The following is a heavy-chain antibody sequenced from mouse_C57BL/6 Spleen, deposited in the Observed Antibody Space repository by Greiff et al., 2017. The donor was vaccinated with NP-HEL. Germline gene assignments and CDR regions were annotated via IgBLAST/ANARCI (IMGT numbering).Heavy chain of an antibody. CDR3: ARGVIFPHWYFDV. Sequence: QVQLQQPGAELVKPGASVKLSCKASGYTFTSYWMQWVKQRPGQGLEWIGEIDPSDSYTNYNQKFKGKATLTVDTSSSTAYMQLSSLTSEDSAVYYCARGVIFPHWYFDVWGTGTTVTVSS. CDR2: IDPSDSYT. V-gene: IGHV1-50*01. D-gene: IGHD1-1*01. J-gene: IGHJ1*03. CDR1: GYTFTSYW.